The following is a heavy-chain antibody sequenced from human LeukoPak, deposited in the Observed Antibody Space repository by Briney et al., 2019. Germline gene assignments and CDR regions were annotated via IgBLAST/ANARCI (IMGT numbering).Heavy chain of an antibody. D-gene: IGHD3-22*01. CDR3: ASADSSGYSHFDY. J-gene: IGHJ4*02. Sequence: PGGSLRLSCAASGFTVSSNYMSWVRQAPGKGLEWVSVIYSGGSTYYADSVKGRFTISRDNSKNTLYLQMNSLRAEDTAVYYCASADSSGYSHFDYWGQGTLVTVSS. CDR2: IYSGGST. V-gene: IGHV3-53*01. CDR1: GFTVSSNY.